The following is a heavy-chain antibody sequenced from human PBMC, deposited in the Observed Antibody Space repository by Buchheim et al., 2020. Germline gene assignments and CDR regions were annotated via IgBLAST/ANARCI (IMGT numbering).Heavy chain of an antibody. J-gene: IGHJ6*02. CDR1: GGSISSGDYY. Sequence: QVQLQESGPGLVKPSQTLSLTCTVSGGSISSGDYYWSWIRQPPGKGLEWIGYIYYSGSTYHNPSLKSRVTISVDTSKNQFSLKLSSVTAADTAVYYCARVTGEWLRLLYYYYGMDVWGQGTT. V-gene: IGHV4-30-4*01. CDR3: ARVTGEWLRLLYYYYGMDV. D-gene: IGHD5-12*01. CDR2: IYYSGST.